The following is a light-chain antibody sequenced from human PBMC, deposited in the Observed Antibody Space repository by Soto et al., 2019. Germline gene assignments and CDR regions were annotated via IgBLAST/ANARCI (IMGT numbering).Light chain of an antibody. Sequence: EIVLTQSPGTPSLSPGERATLSCRASQSVSSSYLAWYQQKPGQAPRLLIYGASSRATGIPDRFSGSGSGTDFTLPISRLEPEDFAVYYCQQYGSSPKYTFGQGTKLEIK. J-gene: IGKJ2*01. CDR1: QSVSSSY. CDR3: QQYGSSPKYT. CDR2: GAS. V-gene: IGKV3-20*01.